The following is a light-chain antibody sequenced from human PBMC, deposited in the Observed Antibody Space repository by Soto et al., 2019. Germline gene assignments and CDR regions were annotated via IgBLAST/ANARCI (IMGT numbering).Light chain of an antibody. J-gene: IGKJ5*01. CDR2: DAS. Sequence: EGGWTQYKGTLSLSPGERATLSCRASQSVSTYLVWYQQKPGQAPRLLSDDASNRATGIPARFSGIWPWPDLTLTISCPKPDDFASDYCRLRINGQPTFG. CDR1: QSVSTY. CDR3: RLRINGQPT. V-gene: IGKV3D-11*02.